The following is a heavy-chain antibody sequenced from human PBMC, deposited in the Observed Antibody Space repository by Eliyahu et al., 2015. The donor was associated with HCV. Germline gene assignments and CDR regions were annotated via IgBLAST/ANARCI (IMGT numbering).Heavy chain of an antibody. CDR1: GGXITSSSYY. Sequence: QLQLQESGPGLVKPSETLSLTCTVSGGXITSSSYYXDWIRQPPGKGLEWIGSVYYSGSTYYNPSLKSRVTISVDTSKNQISLKVSSVTAADTAAYYCARHPPRRFGELYEPYDYWGQGTLVTVSS. V-gene: IGHV4-39*01. J-gene: IGHJ4*02. CDR2: VYYSGST. CDR3: ARHPPRRFGELYEPYDY. D-gene: IGHD3-10*01.